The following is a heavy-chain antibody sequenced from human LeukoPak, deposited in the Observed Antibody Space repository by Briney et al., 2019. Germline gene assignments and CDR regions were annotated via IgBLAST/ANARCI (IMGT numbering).Heavy chain of an antibody. J-gene: IGHJ4*02. CDR1: GYTFTSYG. CDR3: ARANLAVATMVEYYFDY. D-gene: IGHD5-12*01. V-gene: IGHV1-69*13. Sequence: SVKVSCKASGYTFTSYGISWVRQAPGQGLEWMGGIIPIFGTANYAQKFQGRVTITADESTSTAYVELSSLRSEDTAVYYCARANLAVATMVEYYFDYWGQGTLVTVSS. CDR2: IIPIFGTA.